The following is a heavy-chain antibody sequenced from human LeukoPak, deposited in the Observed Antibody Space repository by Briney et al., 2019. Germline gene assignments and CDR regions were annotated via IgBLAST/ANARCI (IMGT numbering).Heavy chain of an antibody. CDR1: GFTFSSYW. J-gene: IGHJ5*02. CDR2: INTDGSST. Sequence: GGSLRLSCAASGFTFSSYWMHWVRQAPGKGLVWVSRINTDGSSTSYADSVKGRFTISRDNAKNTLYLQMNSLRAEDTAVYYCARDYIPHINVYSSRGDNWFDPWGQGTLVTVSS. D-gene: IGHD6-13*01. V-gene: IGHV3-74*01. CDR3: ARDYIPHINVYSSRGDNWFDP.